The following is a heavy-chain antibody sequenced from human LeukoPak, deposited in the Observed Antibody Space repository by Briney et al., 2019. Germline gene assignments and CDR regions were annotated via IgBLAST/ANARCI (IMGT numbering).Heavy chain of an antibody. Sequence: GASVKVSCKASGYTFTSYGISWVRQAPGQGLEWMGWISAYNGNTNYAQKLQGRVTMTTDTSTSTDYMELRSLRSDDTAVYYCARDDALTGGNWFDPWGQGTLVTVSS. J-gene: IGHJ5*02. D-gene: IGHD3-9*01. CDR2: ISAYNGNT. CDR3: ARDDALTGGNWFDP. CDR1: GYTFTSYG. V-gene: IGHV1-18*01.